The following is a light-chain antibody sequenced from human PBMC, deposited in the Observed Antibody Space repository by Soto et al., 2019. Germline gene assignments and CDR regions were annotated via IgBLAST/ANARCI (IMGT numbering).Light chain of an antibody. Sequence: QSALTQPPSASGSPGQSVTISCTGTSSDVGGYNYVSWYQQHPGKAPKVMIWQVSERPSGVPDRCSGSTTANTASLTVSGVLYEDEDDYYCSSYSGRYHWVFGGGTKLTVL. CDR1: SSDVGGYNY. CDR2: QVS. J-gene: IGLJ3*02. V-gene: IGLV2-8*01. CDR3: SSYSGRYHWV.